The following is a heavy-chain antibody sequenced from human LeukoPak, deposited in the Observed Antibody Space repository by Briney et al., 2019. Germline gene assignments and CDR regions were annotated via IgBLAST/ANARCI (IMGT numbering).Heavy chain of an antibody. J-gene: IGHJ4*02. V-gene: IGHV3-74*01. CDR2: VKSDGTAT. CDR1: GFTFSRHL. D-gene: IGHD1-14*01. CDR3: VRKFATGD. Sequence: GGSLRLSCAASGFTFSRHLMHWVRQAQGTGLVWVSSVKSDGTATNYADSVKGRFTISRDNAKNTLYLQMNSLRVEDTAVYYCVRKFATGDWGQGTPVTVSS.